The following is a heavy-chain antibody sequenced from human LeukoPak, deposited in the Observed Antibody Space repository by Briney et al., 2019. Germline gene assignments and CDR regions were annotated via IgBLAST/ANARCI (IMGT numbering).Heavy chain of an antibody. CDR1: GYTFTSYG. J-gene: IGHJ3*02. CDR2: ISAYNGNT. CDR3: ARDRSLRVGATSMSAFDI. D-gene: IGHD1-26*01. V-gene: IGHV1-18*01. Sequence: ASVKVSCKASGYTFTSYGISWVRQAPGQGLEWMGWISAYNGNTNYAQKLQGRVTMTTDTSTSTAYMELRSLRSEDTAVYYCARDRSLRVGATSMSAFDIWGQGTMVTVSS.